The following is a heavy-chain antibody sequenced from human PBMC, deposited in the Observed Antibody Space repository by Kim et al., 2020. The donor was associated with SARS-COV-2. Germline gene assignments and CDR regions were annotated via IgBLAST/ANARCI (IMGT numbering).Heavy chain of an antibody. J-gene: IGHJ6*02. Sequence: GGSLRLSCAASGFTFSSYAMHWVRQAPGKGLEWVAVISYDGSNKYYADSVKGRFTISRDNSKNTLYLQMNSLRAEDTAVYYCARGDHTTVTIYYGMDVWGQGTTVTVSS. CDR1: GFTFSSYA. D-gene: IGHD4-4*01. CDR3: ARGDHTTVTIYYGMDV. V-gene: IGHV3-30-3*01. CDR2: ISYDGSNK.